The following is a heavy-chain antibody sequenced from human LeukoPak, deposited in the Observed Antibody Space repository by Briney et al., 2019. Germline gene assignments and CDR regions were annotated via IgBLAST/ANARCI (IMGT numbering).Heavy chain of an antibody. J-gene: IGHJ4*02. CDR3: ARDKRGLNSRLIRGGDCYDY. D-gene: IGHD2-21*01. CDR2: ISSSSSYI. V-gene: IGHV3-21*01. CDR1: GFTFSSYS. Sequence: PGGSLRLSCAASGFTFSSYSMNWVRQAPGKGLEWVSSISSSSSYIYYADSVKGRFTISRDNAKNSLYLQMNSLRAEDTAVYYCARDKRGLNSRLIRGGDCYDYWGQGTLVTVSS.